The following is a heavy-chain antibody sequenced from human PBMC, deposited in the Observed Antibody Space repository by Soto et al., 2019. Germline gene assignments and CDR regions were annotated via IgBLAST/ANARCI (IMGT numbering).Heavy chain of an antibody. Sequence: EVQLVESGGGLVQPGRSLRLSCAASGFTFDDYAMHWVRQAPGKGLEWVSGISWNSGSIGYADSVKGRFTISRDNAKNSLYLQMNSLRAEDTALYYCAKAASSGWSVGFDYWGQGTLVTVSS. J-gene: IGHJ4*02. D-gene: IGHD6-19*01. CDR1: GFTFDDYA. V-gene: IGHV3-9*01. CDR3: AKAASSGWSVGFDY. CDR2: ISWNSGSI.